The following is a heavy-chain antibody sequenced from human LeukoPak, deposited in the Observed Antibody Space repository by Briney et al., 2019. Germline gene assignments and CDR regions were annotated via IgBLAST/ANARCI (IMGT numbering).Heavy chain of an antibody. V-gene: IGHV3-74*01. CDR2: INGDGSTI. D-gene: IGHD1-26*01. Sequence: GGSLRLSCAASGFTFSTSWVHWVRQAPGKGLVWVSRINGDGSTIDYADSVRGRFSVSRDNAQNTLYLQMNSLRADDTAVYYCARAGYYRFDYWGQGTLVTVSX. J-gene: IGHJ4*02. CDR1: GFTFSTSW. CDR3: ARAGYYRFDY.